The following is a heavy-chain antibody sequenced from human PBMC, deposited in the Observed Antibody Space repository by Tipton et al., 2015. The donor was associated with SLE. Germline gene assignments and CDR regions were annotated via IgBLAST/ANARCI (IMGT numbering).Heavy chain of an antibody. CDR2: IYSSGGT. J-gene: IGHJ2*01. V-gene: IGHV4-39*07. Sequence: TLSLTCTVSDDAISRSSYFWGWIRQPPGKGLEWIGNIYSSGGTYYNSSLESRVTISVDASENQFSLKLTSVTAADTAAYYCARVVWSSSGGSVGLPSHWYFDLWGRGTLVTVSS. CDR1: DDAISRSSYF. D-gene: IGHD6-19*01. CDR3: ARVVWSSSGGSVGLPSHWYFDL.